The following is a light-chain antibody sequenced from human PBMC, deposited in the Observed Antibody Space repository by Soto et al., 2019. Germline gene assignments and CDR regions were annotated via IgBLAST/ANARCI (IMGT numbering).Light chain of an antibody. CDR3: QHYIDWPRT. CDR1: QRVSSH. Sequence: ETGMTQSPVTLSVSPGDTATLSCRASQRVSSHLAWYQQKPGQAPRLLIYAASTRATGIPVRFSGSGSGTEFTLTISSLQSEDFAIYYCQHYIDWPRTFGQGTKVDIK. V-gene: IGKV3-15*01. J-gene: IGKJ1*01. CDR2: AAS.